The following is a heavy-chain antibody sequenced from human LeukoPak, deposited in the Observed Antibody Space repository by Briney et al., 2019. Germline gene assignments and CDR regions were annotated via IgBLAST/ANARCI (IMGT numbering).Heavy chain of an antibody. CDR3: AREITTFDY. V-gene: IGHV3-11*04. D-gene: IGHD5-24*01. J-gene: IGHJ4*02. CDR2: ISSSGSTI. Sequence: GGSLRLSCGASGFTFSDYYLSWIRQAPGKGLEWVSYISSSGSTIYYADSVKGRFTIPRDNAKNSLYLQMNSLRVEDTAVYYCAREITTFDYWGQGTLVTVSS. CDR1: GFTFSDYY.